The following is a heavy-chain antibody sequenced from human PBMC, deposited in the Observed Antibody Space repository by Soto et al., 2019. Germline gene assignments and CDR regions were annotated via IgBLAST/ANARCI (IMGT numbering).Heavy chain of an antibody. CDR3: VSMGHDFWSFGSNDY. CDR2: INAGNGNT. V-gene: IGHV1-3*01. Sequence: GASVKVSCKASGYTFTSYAMHWVRQAPGQRLEWMGWINAGNGNTKYSQKFQGRVTITRDTSASTAYMELSSLRSEDTAVYYCVSMGHDFWSFGSNDYWGQGTLVTVSS. CDR1: GYTFTSYA. J-gene: IGHJ4*02. D-gene: IGHD3-3*01.